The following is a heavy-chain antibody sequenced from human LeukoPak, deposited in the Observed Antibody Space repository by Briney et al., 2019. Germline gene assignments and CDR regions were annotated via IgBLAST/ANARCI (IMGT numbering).Heavy chain of an antibody. D-gene: IGHD6-19*01. V-gene: IGHV4-31*03. CDR3: ASAPPYRAVAGSAFDI. Sequence: PSETLSLTCTVSGGSISSGGYYWSWIRQQPGKGLEWIGYIYHSGSTYYNPSLKSRITISVDTSKNQFSLKMSSVTAADTAGYYCASAPPYRAVAGSAFDIWGQGTMVTVSS. J-gene: IGHJ3*02. CDR2: IYHSGST. CDR1: GGSISSGGYY.